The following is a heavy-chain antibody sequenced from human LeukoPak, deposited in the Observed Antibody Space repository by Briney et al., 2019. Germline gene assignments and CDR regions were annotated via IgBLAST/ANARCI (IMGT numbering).Heavy chain of an antibody. CDR2: IYYSGST. V-gene: IGHV4-59*08. J-gene: IGHJ4*02. CDR3: ARVHPPRYCSSTSCYGGGLSDY. D-gene: IGHD2-2*01. Sequence: SETLSLTCTVSGGSISSYYWSWIRQPPGKGLEWIGYIYYSGSTNYNPSLKSRVTISVDTSKNQFSLKLSSVTAADTAVYYCARVHPPRYCSSTSCYGGGLSDYWGQGTLVTVSS. CDR1: GGSISSYY.